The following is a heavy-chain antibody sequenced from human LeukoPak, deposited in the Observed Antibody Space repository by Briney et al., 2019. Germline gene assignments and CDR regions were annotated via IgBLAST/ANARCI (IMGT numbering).Heavy chain of an antibody. CDR1: GYTFTSYY. Sequence: ASVKVSCKASGYTFTSYYMHWVRQAPGQGLEWMGIINPSGGSTSYAQKFQGRVTMTRDTSTSTVYMELSSLRSEDTAVYYCARDLRRADPPIYYCYGMDVWGQGTTVTVSS. D-gene: IGHD2-21*01. CDR2: INPSGGST. J-gene: IGHJ6*02. CDR3: ARDLRRADPPIYYCYGMDV. V-gene: IGHV1-46*01.